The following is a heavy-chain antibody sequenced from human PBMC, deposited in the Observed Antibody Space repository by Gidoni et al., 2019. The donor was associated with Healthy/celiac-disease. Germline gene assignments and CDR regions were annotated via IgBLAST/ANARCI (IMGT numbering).Heavy chain of an antibody. D-gene: IGHD2-15*01. CDR3: AKDRRYYCSGGSCYFDY. CDR1: GFTFSSYA. J-gene: IGHJ4*02. CDR2: ISGSGGST. V-gene: IGHV3-23*01. Sequence: EVQLLESGGGLVQPGGSLRLSCAASGFTFSSYAMSWVRHAPGKGLEWVSAISGSGGSTYYADSVKGRFTISRDNSKNTLYLQMNSLRAEDTAVYYCAKDRRYYCSGGSCYFDYWGQGTLVTVSS.